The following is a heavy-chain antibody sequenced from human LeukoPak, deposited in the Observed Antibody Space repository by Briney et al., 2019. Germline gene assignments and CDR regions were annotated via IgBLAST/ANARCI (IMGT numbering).Heavy chain of an antibody. CDR1: GFTVSSNY. V-gene: IGHV3-23*01. Sequence: GGSLRLSCAASGFTVSSNYMSWVRQAPGKGLEWVSAISGSGGSTYYADSVKGRFTISRDNSKNTLYLQMNSLRAEDTAVYYCAKDPTRYYYDSSGYNEANFDYWGQGTLVTVSS. D-gene: IGHD3-22*01. CDR3: AKDPTRYYYDSSGYNEANFDY. J-gene: IGHJ4*02. CDR2: ISGSGGST.